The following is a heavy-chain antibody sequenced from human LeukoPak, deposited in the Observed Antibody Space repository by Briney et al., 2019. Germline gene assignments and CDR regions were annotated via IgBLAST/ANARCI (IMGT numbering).Heavy chain of an antibody. D-gene: IGHD3-16*01. CDR1: GFTFSSYG. Sequence: GRSLRLSCAASGFTFSSYGMHWVRQAPGEGLEWVAVIWYDGSNKYYADSVKGRFTISRDNSKNTLYLQMNSLRAEDTAVYYCARAEVYDYVWGSYGTPYGMDVWGQGTTVTVSS. J-gene: IGHJ6*02. V-gene: IGHV3-33*01. CDR3: ARAEVYDYVWGSYGTPYGMDV. CDR2: IWYDGSNK.